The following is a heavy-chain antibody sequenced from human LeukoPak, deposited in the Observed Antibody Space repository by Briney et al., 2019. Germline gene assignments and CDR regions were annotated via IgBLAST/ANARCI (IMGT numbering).Heavy chain of an antibody. CDR1: GYTFTGYH. CDR2: INTNNGGT. V-gene: IGHV1-2*02. Sequence: ASVKVSCKASGYTFTGYHMHWVRQAPGQGLEWMGWINTNNGGTNYAQKFQGRVTMTRDTSISTGYMELSRLTSDDTAVYYCTSNSDTSAYYAFDSWGQGTMVTVSS. CDR3: TSNSDTSAYYAFDS. D-gene: IGHD3-22*01. J-gene: IGHJ3*01.